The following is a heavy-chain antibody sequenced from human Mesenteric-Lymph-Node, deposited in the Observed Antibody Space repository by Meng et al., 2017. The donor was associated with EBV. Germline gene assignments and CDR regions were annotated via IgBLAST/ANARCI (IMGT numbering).Heavy chain of an antibody. V-gene: IGHV4-34*01. CDR3: ARGEKGPIDY. J-gene: IGHJ4*02. Sequence: QVQLQQWGAGLLEPSGTLSLTCAVYGGSFSGYYWSWIRQPPGKGLEWIGEINHSGSTNYNPSLKSRVTISVDTSKNQFSLKLSSVTAADTAVYYCARGEKGPIDYWGQGTLVTVSS. CDR2: INHSGST. CDR1: GGSFSGYY.